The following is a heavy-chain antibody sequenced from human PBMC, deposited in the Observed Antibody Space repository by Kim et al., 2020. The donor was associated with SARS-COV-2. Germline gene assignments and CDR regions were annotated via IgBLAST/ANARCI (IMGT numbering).Heavy chain of an antibody. V-gene: IGHV3-48*03. Sequence: MYHADAVRRRITTSRDTATNEVSLQMSSLRVEDTAIYYCARDGGVSGLFDYWGQGTLVTVSS. J-gene: IGHJ4*02. CDR2: M. CDR3: ARDGGVSGLFDY. D-gene: IGHD3-16*01.